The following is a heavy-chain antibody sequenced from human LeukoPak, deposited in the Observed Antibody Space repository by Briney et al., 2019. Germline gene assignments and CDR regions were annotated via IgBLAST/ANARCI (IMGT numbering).Heavy chain of an antibody. CDR3: ARVTRYYYDSSGYYYIGY. J-gene: IGHJ4*02. D-gene: IGHD3-22*01. V-gene: IGHV1-2*02. CDR1: GYTFTGYY. CDR2: MNPNSGGT. Sequence: ASVKVSCKASGYTFTGYYMHWVRQAPGQGLEWMGWMNPNSGGTNYAQKFQGRVTMTRDTSISTAYMELSRLRSDDTAVYYCARVTRYYYDSSGYYYIGYWGQGTLVTVSS.